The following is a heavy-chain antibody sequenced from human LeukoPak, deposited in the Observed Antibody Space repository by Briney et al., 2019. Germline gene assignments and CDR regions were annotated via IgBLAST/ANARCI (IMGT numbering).Heavy chain of an antibody. Sequence: SETLSLTCAVYGGSFNGYYWSWIRHPPGKGLEWIREINHSGSTNYNPSLKSRLTISVDTYKIQFSLKVGSVSDGDTAVYYCARGWLQKRGAFDIWGQGTMVTVSS. V-gene: IGHV4-34*01. CDR1: GGSFNGYY. D-gene: IGHD5-18*01. CDR2: INHSGST. CDR3: ARGWLQKRGAFDI. J-gene: IGHJ3*02.